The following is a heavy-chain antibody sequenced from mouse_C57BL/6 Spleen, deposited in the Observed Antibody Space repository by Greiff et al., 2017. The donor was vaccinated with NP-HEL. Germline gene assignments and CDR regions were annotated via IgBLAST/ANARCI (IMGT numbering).Heavy chain of an antibody. CDR1: GYTFTSYW. D-gene: IGHD4-1*01. J-gene: IGHJ4*01. V-gene: IGHV1-53*01. CDR3: ARKGKLGREAMDY. CDR2: INPSNGGT. Sequence: QVQLKQPGTELVKPGASVKLSCKASGYTFTSYWMHWVKQRPGQGLEWIGNINPSNGGTNYNEKFKSKATLTVDKSSSTAYMQLSSLTSEDSAVYYCARKGKLGREAMDYWGQGTSVTVSS.